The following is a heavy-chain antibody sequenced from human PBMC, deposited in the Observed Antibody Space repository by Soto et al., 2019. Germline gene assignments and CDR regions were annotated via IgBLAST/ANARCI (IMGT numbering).Heavy chain of an antibody. CDR3: ARQARDAYNSAGY. J-gene: IGHJ4*02. Sequence: SETLSLTCTFSGGSISNYYWSWIRQPPGKGLEWIGYIYYSGSTSYNPSLKSRVTISVDTSKNQFSLKLSSVTAADTAVYYCARQARDAYNSAGYWGQGILVTVSS. CDR2: IYYSGST. V-gene: IGHV4-59*08. CDR1: GGSISNYY. D-gene: IGHD1-1*01.